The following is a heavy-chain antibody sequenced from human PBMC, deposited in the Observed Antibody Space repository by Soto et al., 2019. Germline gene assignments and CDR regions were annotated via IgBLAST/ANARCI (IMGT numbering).Heavy chain of an antibody. J-gene: IGHJ5*02. Sequence: ASVKVSCKASGGTFSSYTISWVRQAPGQGLEWMGRIIPILGIANYAQKFQGRVTITADKSTSTAYMELSSLRSEDTAVYYCARDLDLLVVVPAATWFDPWGQGTLVTVSS. V-gene: IGHV1-69*04. CDR2: IIPILGIA. CDR1: GGTFSSYT. CDR3: ARDLDLLVVVPAATWFDP. D-gene: IGHD2-2*01.